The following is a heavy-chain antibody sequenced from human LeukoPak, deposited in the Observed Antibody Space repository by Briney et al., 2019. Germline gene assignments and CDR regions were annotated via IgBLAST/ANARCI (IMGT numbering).Heavy chain of an antibody. V-gene: IGHV3-21*01. J-gene: IGHJ6*02. CDR3: AREGAVYYYDSSGSQGQYYYYGMDV. Sequence: GGSLRLSCAASGFTFSSYSMNWVRQAPGKGLEWVSSISSSSSYIYYADSVKGRFTIPRDNAQNSLYLQMNSLRAEDTAVYYCAREGAVYYYDSSGSQGQYYYYGMDVWGQGTTVTVSS. CDR2: ISSSSSYI. CDR1: GFTFSSYS. D-gene: IGHD3-22*01.